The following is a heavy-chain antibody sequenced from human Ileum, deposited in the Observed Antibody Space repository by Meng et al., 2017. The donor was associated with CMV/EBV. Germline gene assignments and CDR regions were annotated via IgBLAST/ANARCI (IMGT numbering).Heavy chain of an antibody. CDR3: ARDPYSRQRGDY. CDR1: GFAFSGFA. J-gene: IGHJ4*02. Sequence: GESLKISCAASGFAFSGFAMSWVRQAPGKGLEWVSSISSSSSYIYYADSVKGRFTISRDNAKNSLYLQMNSLRAEDTAVYYCARDPYSRQRGDYWGQGTLVTVSS. D-gene: IGHD6-13*01. CDR2: ISSSSSYI. V-gene: IGHV3-21*01.